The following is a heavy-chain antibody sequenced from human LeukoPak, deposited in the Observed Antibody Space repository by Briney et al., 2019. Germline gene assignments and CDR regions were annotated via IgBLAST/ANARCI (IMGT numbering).Heavy chain of an antibody. Sequence: SETLSLTCSVSGYSFTSGNYWGWIRQPPGKGLEWIANIYHTGSAHYNPSLKSRVTISVDTSKNQFSLKLSSVTAADTAVYYCARYCTSTTCILRGFDYWGQGTLVTVSS. CDR3: ARYCTSTTCILRGFDY. D-gene: IGHD2-2*01. CDR1: GYSFTSGNY. J-gene: IGHJ4*02. V-gene: IGHV4-38-2*01. CDR2: IYHTGSA.